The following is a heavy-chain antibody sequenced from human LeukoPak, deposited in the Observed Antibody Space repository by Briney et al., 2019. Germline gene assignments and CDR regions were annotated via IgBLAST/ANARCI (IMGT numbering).Heavy chain of an antibody. CDR2: IYYSGST. CDR1: GGSISSSSYY. Sequence: PSDTLSLTCTVSGGSISSSSYYWGWIRQPPGKGLEWIGSIYYSGSTNYNPSLKSRVTISVDTSKNQFSLKLSSVTAADTAVYYCARVTYYYDSSGSYNYWGQGTLVTVSS. V-gene: IGHV4-39*07. CDR3: ARVTYYYDSSGSYNY. D-gene: IGHD3-22*01. J-gene: IGHJ4*02.